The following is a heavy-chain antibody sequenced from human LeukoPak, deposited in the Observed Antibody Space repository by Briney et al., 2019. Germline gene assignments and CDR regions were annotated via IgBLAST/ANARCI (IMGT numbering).Heavy chain of an antibody. CDR1: GFTFSSYG. V-gene: IGHV3-30*18. CDR3: AKEAGRWELE. J-gene: IGHJ4*02. Sequence: PGGSLRLSCAASGFTFSSYGIHWVRQAPGKGLEWVAVISNDGSNKYYADSVKGRFTISRDNSKNTLYLQMNSPRAEDTAVYYCAKEAGRWELEWGQGTLVTVSS. D-gene: IGHD1-26*01. CDR2: ISNDGSNK.